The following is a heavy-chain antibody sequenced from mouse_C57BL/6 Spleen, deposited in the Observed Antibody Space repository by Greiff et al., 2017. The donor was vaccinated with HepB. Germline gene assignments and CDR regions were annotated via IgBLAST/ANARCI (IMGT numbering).Heavy chain of an antibody. CDR1: GFTFSDYG. CDR2: ISSGSSTI. V-gene: IGHV5-17*01. J-gene: IGHJ2*01. Sequence: VQLKESGGGLVKPGGSLKLSCAASGFTFSDYGMHWVRQAPEKGLEWVAYISSGSSTIYYADTVKGRFTISRDNAKNTLFLQMTSLRSEDTAMYYCARQGNWDLDYWGQGTTLTVSS. D-gene: IGHD4-1*01. CDR3: ARQGNWDLDY.